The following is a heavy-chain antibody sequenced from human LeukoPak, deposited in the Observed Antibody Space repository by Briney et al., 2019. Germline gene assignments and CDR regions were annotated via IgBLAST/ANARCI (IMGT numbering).Heavy chain of an antibody. CDR1: GFTFSTYS. J-gene: IGHJ4*02. CDR3: AKDGYDSNGRLWAWFDY. D-gene: IGHD3-22*01. Sequence: GGSLRLSCAASGFTFSTYSMNWVRQAPGKGLEWVSYIDTSSSTMYYADSVKGRFTSSRDNAKNSLYLQMNSLRAEDTAVYYCAKDGYDSNGRLWAWFDYWGQGTLVTVSS. CDR2: IDTSSSTM. V-gene: IGHV3-48*04.